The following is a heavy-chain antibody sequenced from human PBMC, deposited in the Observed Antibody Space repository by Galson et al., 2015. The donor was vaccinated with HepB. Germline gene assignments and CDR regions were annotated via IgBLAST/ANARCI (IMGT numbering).Heavy chain of an antibody. D-gene: IGHD3-16*01. V-gene: IGHV3-9*01. Sequence: SLRLSCAVSGDTFDVNGIHWVRQAPGKGLEWVSGLTLGGGVIDYADSVKGRFSISRDNAKTSLHLLMNSLRPEDTALYYCVRDLTPGGADVWGPGTTVTV. CDR1: GDTFDVNG. CDR3: VRDLTPGGADV. CDR2: LTLGGGVI. J-gene: IGHJ6*02.